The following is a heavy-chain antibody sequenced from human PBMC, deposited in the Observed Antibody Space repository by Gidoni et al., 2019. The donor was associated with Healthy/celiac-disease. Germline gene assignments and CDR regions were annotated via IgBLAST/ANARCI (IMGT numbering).Heavy chain of an antibody. CDR2: ISSSSSYI. Sequence: EVQLVESGGGLVKPGGSLRPSCAASGFTFSSYSMNWVRQALWKGLEWVSSISSSSSYIYYADSVKGRFTISRDNAKNSLYQQMNSLRAEDTAVYYCARGEAAAGIFDYWGQGTLVTVSS. CDR3: ARGEAAAGIFDY. D-gene: IGHD6-13*01. V-gene: IGHV3-21*01. J-gene: IGHJ4*02. CDR1: GFTFSSYS.